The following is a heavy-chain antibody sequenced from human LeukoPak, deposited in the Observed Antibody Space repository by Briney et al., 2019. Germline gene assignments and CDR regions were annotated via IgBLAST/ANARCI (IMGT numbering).Heavy chain of an antibody. V-gene: IGHV3-23*01. J-gene: IGHJ4*02. CDR3: AKDRRSTAMVMLLWDY. CDR2: ISGSGGST. D-gene: IGHD5-18*01. Sequence: GSLRLSCAASGFTFSSYAMSWVRQAPGKGLEWVSAISGSGGSTYYADSVKGRFTISRDNSKNTLYLQMNSLRAEDTAVYYCAKDRRSTAMVMLLWDYWGQGTLVTVSS. CDR1: GFTFSSYA.